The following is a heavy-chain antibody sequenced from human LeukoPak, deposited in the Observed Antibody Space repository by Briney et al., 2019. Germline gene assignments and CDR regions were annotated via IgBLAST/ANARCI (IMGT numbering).Heavy chain of an antibody. Sequence: PSETLSLTCAVCGGSFSGYYWSWIRQPPGKGLEWIGEINHSGSTNYNPSLKSRVTISVDTSENQFSLKLSSVTAADTAVYYCARGSRGVWFGESNWFDPWGQGTLVTVSS. CDR2: INHSGST. D-gene: IGHD3-10*01. CDR1: GGSFSGYY. J-gene: IGHJ5*02. V-gene: IGHV4-34*01. CDR3: ARGSRGVWFGESNWFDP.